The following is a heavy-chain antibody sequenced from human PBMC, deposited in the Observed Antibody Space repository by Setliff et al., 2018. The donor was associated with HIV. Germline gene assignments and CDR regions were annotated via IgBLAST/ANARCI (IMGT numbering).Heavy chain of an antibody. Sequence: SETLSLTCTVSDSAMDSYYWSWVRQSPGRGLEYIGYIYWTGKTDYNPSLKSRVTISLDTSKNRFSLKLNSVTAADTAVYYCARRFGEVYDWIDPWGQGTLVTVSS. CDR3: ARRFGEVYDWIDP. V-gene: IGHV4-59*08. J-gene: IGHJ5*02. CDR2: IYWTGKT. CDR1: DSAMDSYY. D-gene: IGHD3-10*01.